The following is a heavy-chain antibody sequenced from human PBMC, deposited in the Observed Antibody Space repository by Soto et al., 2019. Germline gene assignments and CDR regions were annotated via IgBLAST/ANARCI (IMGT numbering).Heavy chain of an antibody. V-gene: IGHV4-59*01. CDR2: IYYSGST. J-gene: IGHJ4*02. CDR1: GGSISSYY. CDR3: ATAADYGDADY. D-gene: IGHD4-17*01. Sequence: PSETLSLTCTVSGGSISSYYWSWIRQPPGKGLEWIGYIYYSGSTNYNPSLKSRVTISVDTSKNQFSLKLSSVTAADAAVYYCATAADYGDADYWGQGTLVTVSS.